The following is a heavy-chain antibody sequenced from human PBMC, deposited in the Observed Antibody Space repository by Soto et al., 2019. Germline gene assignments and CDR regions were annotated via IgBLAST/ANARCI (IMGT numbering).Heavy chain of an antibody. D-gene: IGHD2-2*01. Sequence: GGSLRLSCSASGFTFSSYAMHCVRQAPGKGLEYVSAISSNGGSTYYADYVKGRFTISRDNSKNTMYLQMSSLRAEDTAVYYCVKECSSTSCYAEYSGQGTMVTVSS. CDR3: VKECSSTSCYAEY. CDR1: GFTFSSYA. CDR2: ISSNGGST. J-gene: IGHJ4*02. V-gene: IGHV3-64D*06.